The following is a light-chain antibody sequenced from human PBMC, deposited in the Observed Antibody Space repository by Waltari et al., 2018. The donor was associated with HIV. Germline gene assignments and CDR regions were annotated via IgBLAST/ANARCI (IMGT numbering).Light chain of an antibody. V-gene: IGKV4-1*01. CDR3: QQYYTTPPWT. CDR2: WAS. J-gene: IGKJ1*01. CDR1: QSVLYSSNNKNY. Sequence: DIVMTQSPDSLAVSLGERVTIHCKSSQSVLYSSNNKNYLAWYQQKPGQPPKLLISWASTRESGVPDRFSGSGSGTDFTLTISSLQAEDVAVYYCQQYYTTPPWTFGQGTKVEIK.